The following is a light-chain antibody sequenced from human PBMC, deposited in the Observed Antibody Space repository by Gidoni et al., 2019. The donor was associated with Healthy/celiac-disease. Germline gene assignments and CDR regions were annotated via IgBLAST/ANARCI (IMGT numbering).Light chain of an antibody. CDR1: QSLDRF. Sequence: DVKMTPPPSSLSATVGDRVTITCRASQSLDRFLNWYQQIPGKAPKLLIYAASSLQSGVPSRFSGSGSGTEFTLTITSLHPEDSATYFCQQSQGTPWTFGQGTKVEIK. J-gene: IGKJ1*01. CDR3: QQSQGTPWT. CDR2: AAS. V-gene: IGKV1-39*01.